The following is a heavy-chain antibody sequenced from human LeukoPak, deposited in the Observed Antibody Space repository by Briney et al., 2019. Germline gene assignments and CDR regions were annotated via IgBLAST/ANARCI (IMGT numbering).Heavy chain of an antibody. Sequence: GGSLRLSCAASGFTFSSSAMGWVRQAPGKGLEWISSISGSGVSIYYGDSVQGRFTTSRDNSRNTLYLQMNGLRAEDTAVYFCENSPSGTVWGQGTLVTVSS. J-gene: IGHJ4*02. D-gene: IGHD1-14*01. CDR1: GFTFSSSA. CDR3: ENSPSGTV. CDR2: ISGSGVSI. V-gene: IGHV3-23*01.